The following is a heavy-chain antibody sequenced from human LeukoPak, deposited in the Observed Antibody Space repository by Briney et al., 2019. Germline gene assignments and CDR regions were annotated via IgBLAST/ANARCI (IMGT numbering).Heavy chain of an antibody. J-gene: IGHJ6*04. CDR1: GGSFSGYY. D-gene: IGHD3-10*01. CDR2: INHSGST. CDR3: ARGLHYYGSGSYYYYGMDV. Sequence: SETLSLTCAVYGGSFSGYYWSWIRQPPGKGLEWIGEINHSGSTNYNPSLKSRVTISVDTSKNQFSLKLSSVTAADMAVYYCARGLHYYGSGSYYYYGMDVWGKGTTVTVSS. V-gene: IGHV4-34*01.